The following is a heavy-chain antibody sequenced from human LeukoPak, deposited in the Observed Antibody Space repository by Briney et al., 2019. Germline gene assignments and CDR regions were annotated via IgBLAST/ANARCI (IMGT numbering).Heavy chain of an antibody. D-gene: IGHD1-14*01. CDR1: GGTFSSYA. V-gene: IGHV1-69*04. CDR3: ASNPSSFQAGSAFDI. J-gene: IGHJ3*02. Sequence: GASVKVSCKASGGTFSSYAISWVRQAPGQGLEWMGRIIPILGIANYAQKFQGRVTITADKSTSTAYMELSSLRSEDTAVYYCASNPSSFQAGSAFDIWGQGTMVTVSS. CDR2: IIPILGIA.